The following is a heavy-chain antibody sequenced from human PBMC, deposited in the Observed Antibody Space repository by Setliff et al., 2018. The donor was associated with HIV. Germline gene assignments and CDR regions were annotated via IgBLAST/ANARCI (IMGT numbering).Heavy chain of an antibody. J-gene: IGHJ5*02. CDR3: ARDRERWLQSRLFDP. Sequence: GGSLRLSCAASGFTFSSYSMNWVRRAPGKGLEWVSSISSISTYIYYADSVKGRFTISRDNAKNSLYLQMNTLRAEDTAVYYCARDRERWLQSRLFDPWGQGTLVTVSS. CDR1: GFTFSSYS. D-gene: IGHD4-4*01. V-gene: IGHV3-21*01. CDR2: ISSISTYI.